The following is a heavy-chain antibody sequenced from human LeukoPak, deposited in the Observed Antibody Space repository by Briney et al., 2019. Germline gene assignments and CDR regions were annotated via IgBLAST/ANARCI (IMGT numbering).Heavy chain of an antibody. CDR1: GGSFSGYY. CDR3: ARGGAYDFWSGYYLSASFDY. V-gene: IGHV4-34*01. Sequence: PSETLSLTCAVYGGSFSGYYWSWIRQPPGKGLEWIGEINHSGSTNYNPSLKSRVTISVDTSKNQFSLKLSSVTAADTAVYYCARGGAYDFWSGYYLSASFDYWGQGTLVTVSS. D-gene: IGHD3-3*01. CDR2: INHSGST. J-gene: IGHJ4*02.